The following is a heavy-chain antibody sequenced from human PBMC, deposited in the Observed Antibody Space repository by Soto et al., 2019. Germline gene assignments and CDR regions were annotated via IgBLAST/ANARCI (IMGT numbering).Heavy chain of an antibody. CDR3: AGAYDFWSGYGY. D-gene: IGHD3-3*01. V-gene: IGHV3-21*01. CDR2: ISSGSSYM. Sequence: PGGSLRLSCAASGFTFSSYSMNWVRQAPGKGLEWVSSISSGSSYMYYADSVKGRFAISRDNAKNSLYLQMNSLRAEDTAVYYSAGAYDFWSGYGYWGPGTLVTVSS. CDR1: GFTFSSYS. J-gene: IGHJ4*02.